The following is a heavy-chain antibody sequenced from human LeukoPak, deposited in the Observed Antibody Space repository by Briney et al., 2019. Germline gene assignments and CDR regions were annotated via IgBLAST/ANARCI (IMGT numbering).Heavy chain of an antibody. CDR3: ARSHPLHSSSSGSFGY. Sequence: ASVKVSCKASGYTFTSYDINWVRQATGQGLEWMGWMNPNSGNTGYAQKFQGRVTMTRDTSISTAYMELSSLRSEDTAVYYCARSHPLHSSSSGSFGYWGQGTLVTVSS. J-gene: IGHJ4*02. CDR1: GYTFTSYD. CDR2: MNPNSGNT. V-gene: IGHV1-8*01. D-gene: IGHD3-10*01.